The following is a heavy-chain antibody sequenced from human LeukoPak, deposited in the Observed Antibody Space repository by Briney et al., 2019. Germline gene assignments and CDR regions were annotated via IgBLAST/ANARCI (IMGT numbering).Heavy chain of an antibody. Sequence: GASVKVSCKASGGTFSSYAISWVRQAPGQGLEWMGGIIPIFGTANYAQKFQGRVTITADESTSTAYMELSSLRSEDMAVYYCARMGIGYCSSTSCPGWFDPWGQGTLVTVSS. J-gene: IGHJ5*02. CDR3: ARMGIGYCSSTSCPGWFDP. V-gene: IGHV1-69*13. CDR2: IIPIFGTA. D-gene: IGHD2-2*01. CDR1: GGTFSSYA.